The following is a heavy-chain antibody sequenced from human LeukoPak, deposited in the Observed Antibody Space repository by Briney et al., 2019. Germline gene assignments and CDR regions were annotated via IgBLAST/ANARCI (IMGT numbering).Heavy chain of an antibody. J-gene: IGHJ4*02. CDR2: INSVGSRT. Sequence: VWSLRLSWAASGFSFRRYWMHSVRQPPGHGVVGVSRINSVGSRTRYADPVKGRFTISRDHAKHPLYLQMNSLRAEDTAVYYCARGNYYDSSGYYYVMGGFDYWGQGTLVTVSS. D-gene: IGHD3-22*01. V-gene: IGHV3-74*01. CDR1: GFSFRRYW. CDR3: ARGNYYDSSGYYYVMGGFDY.